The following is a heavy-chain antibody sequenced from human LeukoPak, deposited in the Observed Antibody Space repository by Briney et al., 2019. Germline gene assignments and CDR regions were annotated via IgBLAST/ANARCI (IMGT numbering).Heavy chain of an antibody. Sequence: SVKVSCKASGGTFSNYAISWVRQAPGQGLEWMGGIIPIFDTPNFAQKFQGRVTITADKSTSTAYMELSRLRSEDTAAYYCARAVQVTTGGLFDYWGQGTLVTVSS. CDR1: GGTFSNYA. CDR3: ARAVQVTTGGLFDY. J-gene: IGHJ4*02. CDR2: IIPIFDTP. D-gene: IGHD4-17*01. V-gene: IGHV1-69*06.